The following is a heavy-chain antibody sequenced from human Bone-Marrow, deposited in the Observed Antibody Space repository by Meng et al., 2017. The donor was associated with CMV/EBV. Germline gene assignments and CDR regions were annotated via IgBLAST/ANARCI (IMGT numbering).Heavy chain of an antibody. CDR3: ARVVDYDFWSGYTRFDP. CDR1: VAFSIYA. J-gene: IGHJ5*02. V-gene: IGHV1-69*01. CDR2: IITIFGAA. Sequence: VAFSIYAIRWVRKAPGQGLGWMGGIITIFGAANYAQEFQGRVTITADESTSTAYMELSSLRSEDTAVYYCARVVDYDFWSGYTRFDPWGQGTLVTVSS. D-gene: IGHD3-3*01.